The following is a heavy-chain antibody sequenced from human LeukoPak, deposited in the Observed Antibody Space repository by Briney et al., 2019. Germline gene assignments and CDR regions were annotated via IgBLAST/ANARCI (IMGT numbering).Heavy chain of an antibody. J-gene: IGHJ4*02. V-gene: IGHV1-69*04. CDR3: ARDPLKEYQLLEADY. Sequence: GASVKVSCKASGGTFSSYAISLVRQAPGQGLEWMGRIIPILGIANYAQKFQGRVTITADKSTSTAYMELSSLRSEDTAVYYCARDPLKEYQLLEADYWGQGTLVTVSS. D-gene: IGHD2-2*01. CDR2: IIPILGIA. CDR1: GGTFSSYA.